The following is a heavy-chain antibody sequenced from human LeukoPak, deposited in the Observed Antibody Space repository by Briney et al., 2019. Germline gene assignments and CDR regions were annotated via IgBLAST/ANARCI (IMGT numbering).Heavy chain of an antibody. CDR3: AKTGAYYYGSGSPTQNDY. V-gene: IGHV3-23*01. D-gene: IGHD3-10*01. CDR1: GFTFSSYA. Sequence: TGGSLRLSCAASGFTFSSYAMSWVRQAPGKGLDWVSSISGSGGDTYYSDSVKGRFTISRDNSKNTLYLQMNSLRAEDTAVYYCAKTGAYYYGSGSPTQNDYWGQGTLVTVSS. CDR2: ISGSGGDT. J-gene: IGHJ4*02.